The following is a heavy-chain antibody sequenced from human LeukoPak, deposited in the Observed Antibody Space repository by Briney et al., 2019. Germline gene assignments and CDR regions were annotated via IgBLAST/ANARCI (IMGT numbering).Heavy chain of an antibody. CDR3: AKDEDIVVVPAGLDY. V-gene: IGHV3-23*01. J-gene: IGHJ4*02. D-gene: IGHD2-2*01. CDR2: ISGSGGST. Sequence: GGSLRPSCAASGFTFSDYYMSWIHQAPGKGLEWVSAISGSGGSTYYADSVKGRFTISRDNSKNTLYLQMNSLRAEDTAVYYCAKDEDIVVVPAGLDYWGQGTLVTVSS. CDR1: GFTFSDYY.